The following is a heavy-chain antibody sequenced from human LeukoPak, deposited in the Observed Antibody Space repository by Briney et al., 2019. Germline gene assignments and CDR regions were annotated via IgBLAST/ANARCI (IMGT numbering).Heavy chain of an antibody. V-gene: IGHV4-34*01. CDR2: INHSGST. J-gene: IGHJ3*02. CDR1: GGFISSYY. Sequence: SETLSLTCTVSGGFISSYYWSWIRQPPGKGLEWIGEINHSGSTNYNPSLKSRVTISVDTSKNQFSLKLSSVTAADTAVYYCATTAMVTGDAFDIWGQGTMVTVSS. D-gene: IGHD5-18*01. CDR3: ATTAMVTGDAFDI.